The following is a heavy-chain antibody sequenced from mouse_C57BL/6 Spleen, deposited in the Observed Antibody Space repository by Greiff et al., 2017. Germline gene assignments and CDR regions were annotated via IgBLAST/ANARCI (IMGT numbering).Heavy chain of an antibody. Sequence: VKLLASGAELAKPGASVKLSCKASGYTFTSYWMHWVKQRPGPGLAWIGYINPSRGYTKYNQKFKDKSTLTADKSSSTAYMQLSSLSYEDSAVYYCARDVYDQAWFAYWGQGTLVTVSA. J-gene: IGHJ3*01. CDR3: ARDVYDQAWFAY. CDR1: GYTFTSYW. D-gene: IGHD2-2*01. CDR2: INPSRGYT. V-gene: IGHV1-7*01.